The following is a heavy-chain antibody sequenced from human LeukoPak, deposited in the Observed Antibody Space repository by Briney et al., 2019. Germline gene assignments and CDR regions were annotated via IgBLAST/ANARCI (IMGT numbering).Heavy chain of an antibody. J-gene: IGHJ4*02. D-gene: IGHD3-9*01. Sequence: GGSLRLSCAASGFTFSSYSMNWVRQAPGKGLEWVSSISSNSYYIYYADSLKGRFTISRDNANNSLFLQMNSLRAEDTAVYYCARAADILTGPDYWGQGTLVTVPS. CDR3: ARAADILTGPDY. CDR2: ISSNSYYI. CDR1: GFTFSSYS. V-gene: IGHV3-21*01.